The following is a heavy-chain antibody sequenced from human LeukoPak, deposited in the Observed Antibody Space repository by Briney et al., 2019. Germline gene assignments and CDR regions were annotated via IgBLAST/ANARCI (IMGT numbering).Heavy chain of an antibody. CDR3: ARLLYGSGSSGDY. CDR1: VGSLSKTLHY. J-gene: IGHJ4*02. CDR2: IYYSGTT. Sequence: PSETLSLTCTVSVGSLSKTLHYWGWIRQPPGKGLEWIGTIYYSGTTYYNPSLKSRVTVSVDTSKSQFSLKLGSVTATDTAVFYCARLLYGSGSSGDYWGQGTLVTVSP. D-gene: IGHD3-10*01. V-gene: IGHV4-39*01.